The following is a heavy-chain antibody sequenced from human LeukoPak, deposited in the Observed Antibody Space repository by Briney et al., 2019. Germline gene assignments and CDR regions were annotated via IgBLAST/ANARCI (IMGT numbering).Heavy chain of an antibody. CDR1: GGSISSGGYY. D-gene: IGHD2-21*02. Sequence: SQTLSLTCTVSGGSISSGGYYWSWIRQHPGKGLEWIGYIYYSGSTYYNPSRKSRFTISVDTSKNQFSLKLSSVTAADTAVYYCARADVCGGDCSSFDYWGQGTLVTVSS. V-gene: IGHV4-31*03. CDR3: ARADVCGGDCSSFDY. J-gene: IGHJ4*02. CDR2: IYYSGST.